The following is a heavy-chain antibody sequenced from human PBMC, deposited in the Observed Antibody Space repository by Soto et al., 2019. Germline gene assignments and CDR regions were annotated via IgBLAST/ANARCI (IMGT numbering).Heavy chain of an antibody. CDR2: FFSGNT. D-gene: IGHD2-15*01. CDR3: ATTRGVAVGGSFDN. J-gene: IGHJ5*02. CDR1: GGSIRRSSSY. Sequence: QLQLQESGPRLVKPSETLSLTCTVSGGSIRRSSSYWGWIRQPPGKGLEWVASFFSGNTYQNPSLKRRVTMSVDTSTIQFSLRLYSVAAADAAVYYCATTRGVAVGGSFDNWGQGTLVTVSS. V-gene: IGHV4-39*01.